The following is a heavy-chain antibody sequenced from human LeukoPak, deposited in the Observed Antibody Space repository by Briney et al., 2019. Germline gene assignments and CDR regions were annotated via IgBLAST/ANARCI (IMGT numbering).Heavy chain of an antibody. V-gene: IGHV4-34*01. CDR2: INHSGST. CDR3: ARMANSRYSSGWCKFDY. CDR1: GGSFSCYY. D-gene: IGHD6-19*01. J-gene: IGHJ4*02. Sequence: SETLSLTCAVYGGSFSCYYWSWIRQPPGKGLEWIGEINHSGSTNYNPSLKSRVTISVNTAKNQFSLKLSSVATADTAVYYCARMANSRYSSGWCKFDYWGQGTLVTVSS.